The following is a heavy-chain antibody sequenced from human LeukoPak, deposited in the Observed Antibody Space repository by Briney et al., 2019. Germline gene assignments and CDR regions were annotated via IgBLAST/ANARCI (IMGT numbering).Heavy chain of an antibody. CDR1: GFTFSTYW. CDR2: IKHDGSEK. CDR3: ARADYDSSGYYYVYFDS. D-gene: IGHD3-22*01. Sequence: PGGSLRLSCAASGFTFSTYWMSWVRQAPGKGLEWVANIKHDGSEKYYVDSVKGRFTISRDNAKNSLFLQMNSLRAEDTAVYYCARADYDSSGYYYVYFDSWGQGTQVTVSS. J-gene: IGHJ4*02. V-gene: IGHV3-7*01.